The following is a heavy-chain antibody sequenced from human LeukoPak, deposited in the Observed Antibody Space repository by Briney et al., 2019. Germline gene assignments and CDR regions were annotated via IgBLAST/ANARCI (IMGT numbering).Heavy chain of an antibody. CDR2: INSGGTT. D-gene: IGHD5-18*01. Sequence: GGSLRLSCAASGFTVSSNYMSWVRQAPGKGLEWVSVINSGGTTNYADSVKDRFTISRDNSENTLYLQMNSLRAEDTAVYYCARKYTYGLDWGQGTLVTVSS. J-gene: IGHJ4*02. V-gene: IGHV3-66*01. CDR3: ARKYTYGLD. CDR1: GFTVSSNY.